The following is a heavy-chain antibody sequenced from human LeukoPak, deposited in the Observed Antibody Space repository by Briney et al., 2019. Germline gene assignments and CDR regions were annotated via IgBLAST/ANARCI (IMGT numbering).Heavy chain of an antibody. CDR1: GFTFSSYS. Sequence: PGGSLRLSCAASGFTFSSYSMNWVRQAPGKGLEWVSSISSSSSYIYYADSVKGRFTFSRDNAKNSLYLQMNSLRAEDTAVYYCAREIGGYNWLWGQGTLVTVSS. CDR3: AREIGGYNWL. V-gene: IGHV3-21*01. J-gene: IGHJ4*02. CDR2: ISSSSSYI. D-gene: IGHD1-20*01.